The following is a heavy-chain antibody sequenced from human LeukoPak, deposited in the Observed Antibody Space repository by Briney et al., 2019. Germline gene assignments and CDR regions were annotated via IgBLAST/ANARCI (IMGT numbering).Heavy chain of an antibody. CDR2: ISYDGSNK. Sequence: PGGSLRLSCAASGFTFSSYGMHWVRQTPGKGLEWVAVISYDGSNKYYADSVKGRFTISRGNSKNTLYLQMNSLRAEDTAVYYCAKSSDSSGYYSAEYFRHWGQGTLVTVSS. CDR3: AKSSDSSGYYSAEYFRH. V-gene: IGHV3-30*18. CDR1: GFTFSSYG. D-gene: IGHD3-22*01. J-gene: IGHJ1*01.